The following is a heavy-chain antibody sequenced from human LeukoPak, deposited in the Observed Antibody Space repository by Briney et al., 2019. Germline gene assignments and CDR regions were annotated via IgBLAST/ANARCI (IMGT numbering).Heavy chain of an antibody. V-gene: IGHV1-2*02. CDR3: ASYASGYNWLKV. Sequence: ASVKVSCKSSGHTFTDYYMHWVRQAPGQGLEWMGWIHPKSGDTKYAQIFQGRVTVTRDTSISTAYMELTSLRSDDTAVYYCASYASGYNWLKVWGQGIPVTVSS. D-gene: IGHD2-2*01. CDR1: GHTFTDYY. J-gene: IGHJ5*02. CDR2: IHPKSGDT.